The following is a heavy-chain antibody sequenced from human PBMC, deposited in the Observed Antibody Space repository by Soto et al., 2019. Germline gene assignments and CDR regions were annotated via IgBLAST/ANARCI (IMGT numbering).Heavy chain of an antibody. D-gene: IGHD6-19*01. CDR2: IKQDGSEK. V-gene: IGHV3-7*04. J-gene: IGHJ4*02. Sequence: EVQLVESGGGLVQPGGSLRLSCAASGFTFSSYWMSWVRQAPGKGLEWVANIKQDGSEKYYVDSVKGRFTISRDNAKNSLYLQMNGLRAEDTAVYYWAGDVEGYSGGGTSLWGQGTLDTVSS. CDR3: AGDVEGYSGGGTSL. CDR1: GFTFSSYW.